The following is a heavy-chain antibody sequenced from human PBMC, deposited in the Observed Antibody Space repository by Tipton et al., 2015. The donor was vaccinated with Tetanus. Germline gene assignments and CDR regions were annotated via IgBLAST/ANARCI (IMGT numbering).Heavy chain of an antibody. V-gene: IGHV4-39*02. J-gene: IGHJ4*02. CDR3: ARLREVVSRSGWALDY. Sequence: TLSLTCTVSGGSINSGGHFWTWIRQRTGKGLEWIGSISSSGRTYYNPSLKSRVTMSVETSKKHFSLRLRSVTAADTAVYYCARLREVVSRSGWALDYWGQGALVTVSS. D-gene: IGHD5/OR15-5a*01. CDR2: ISSSGRT. CDR1: GGSINSGGHF.